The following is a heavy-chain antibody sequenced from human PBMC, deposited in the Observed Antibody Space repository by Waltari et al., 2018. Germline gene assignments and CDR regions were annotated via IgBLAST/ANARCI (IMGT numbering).Heavy chain of an antibody. CDR2: VRGSGKT. V-gene: IGHV4-4*02. D-gene: IGHD2-15*01. Sequence: QLHLEQLGPGMVDPSGTLSLICPVSGVFMSDTYWWSWVRQAPGKGLEWIGQVRGSGKTNYNPSFASRVTVSVDTSTAQFSLKVTSATAADTAVYYCARDRGRGLYLDSWGQGILVTVSP. J-gene: IGHJ4*02. CDR1: GVFMSDTYW. CDR3: ARDRGRGLYLDS.